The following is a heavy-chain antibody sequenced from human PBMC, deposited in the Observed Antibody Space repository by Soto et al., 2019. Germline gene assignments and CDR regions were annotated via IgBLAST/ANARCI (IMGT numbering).Heavy chain of an antibody. CDR1: GASLNSGNYY. CDR3: ARLRIATNNYKWFDP. D-gene: IGHD2-21*01. Sequence: SETLSLTCAVSGASLNSGNYYWSWIRQVPGKGLEWIGHIYVTGAVDYNPSLRDRITISQDTSERQFSLNLRLVTAADTAVYYCARLRIATNNYKWFDPWGQGTLVTVSS. CDR2: IYVTGAV. J-gene: IGHJ5*02. V-gene: IGHV4-31*11.